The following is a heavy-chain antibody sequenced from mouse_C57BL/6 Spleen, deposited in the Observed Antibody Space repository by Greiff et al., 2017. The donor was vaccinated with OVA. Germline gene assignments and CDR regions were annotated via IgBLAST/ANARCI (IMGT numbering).Heavy chain of an antibody. Sequence: EVQLQQSGPELVKPGASVKISCKASGYTFTDYYMNWVKQSHGKSLEWIGDINPNNGGTSYNQKFKGKATLTVDKSSSTAYMELRSLTSEDSAVYYCARSAGFITTAGFDYWGQGTTLTVSS. D-gene: IGHD1-1*01. CDR1: GYTFTDYY. CDR3: ARSAGFITTAGFDY. V-gene: IGHV1-26*01. J-gene: IGHJ2*01. CDR2: INPNNGGT.